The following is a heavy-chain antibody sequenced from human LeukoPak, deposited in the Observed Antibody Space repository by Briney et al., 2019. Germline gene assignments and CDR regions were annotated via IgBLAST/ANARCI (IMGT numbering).Heavy chain of an antibody. V-gene: IGHV3-33*01. CDR3: ARDGYDFWSGYYPIFDY. CDR2: IWCDGSNK. D-gene: IGHD3-3*01. J-gene: IGHJ4*02. CDR1: GFTFSSYG. Sequence: PGGSLRLSCAASGFTFSSYGMHWVRQAPGKGLEWVAVIWCDGSNKYYADSVKGRFTISRDNSKNTLYLQMNGLRAEDTAVYYCARDGYDFWSGYYPIFDYWGQGTLVTVSS.